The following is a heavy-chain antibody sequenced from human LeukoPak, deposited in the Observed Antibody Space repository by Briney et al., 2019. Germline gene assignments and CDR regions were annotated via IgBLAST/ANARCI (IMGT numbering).Heavy chain of an antibody. CDR3: ARAATVTDNWFDP. Sequence: GASVKVSCKASGYTFTSYGVSWVRQAPGQGLEWMGRIIPIFGTANYAQKFQGRVTITTDESTSTAYMELSSLRSEDTAVYYCARAATVTDNWFDPWGQGTLVTVSS. CDR1: GYTFTSYG. D-gene: IGHD4-17*01. CDR2: IIPIFGTA. J-gene: IGHJ5*02. V-gene: IGHV1-69*05.